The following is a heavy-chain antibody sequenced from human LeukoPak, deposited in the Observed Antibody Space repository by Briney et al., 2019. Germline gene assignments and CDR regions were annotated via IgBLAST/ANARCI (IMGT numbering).Heavy chain of an antibody. D-gene: IGHD6-6*01. J-gene: IGHJ6*03. V-gene: IGHV4-39*07. CDR1: DGSISSSSYY. Sequence: SETLSLTCTVSDGSISSSSYYWGWIRQPPGKGLEWIGSIYYSGSTYYNPSLRTRVTISVDASRNQFSLNLSSVTAADTAVYYCARWSGSVTARNYYYYMDVWGEGTTVTVSS. CDR2: IYYSGST. CDR3: ARWSGSVTARNYYYYMDV.